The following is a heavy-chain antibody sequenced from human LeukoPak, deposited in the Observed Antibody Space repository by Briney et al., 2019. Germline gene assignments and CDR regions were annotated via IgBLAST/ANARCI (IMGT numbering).Heavy chain of an antibody. Sequence: GGSLRLSCAASGFTVSSNYMSWVRQAPGKGLEWVSLIYSGGSTYYADSVKGRFTISRDNSKNTLYLQMNSLRAEDTAVYYCARGDYFGSGSRRDPLDYWGQGTLVTVSS. CDR1: GFTVSSNY. CDR3: ARGDYFGSGSRRDPLDY. V-gene: IGHV3-53*01. D-gene: IGHD3-10*01. CDR2: IYSGGST. J-gene: IGHJ4*02.